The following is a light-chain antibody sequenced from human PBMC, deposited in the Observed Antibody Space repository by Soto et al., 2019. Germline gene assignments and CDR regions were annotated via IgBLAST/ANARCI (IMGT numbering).Light chain of an antibody. V-gene: IGKV1-8*01. J-gene: IGKJ5*01. CDR2: AAS. CDR3: QQYNTWPIT. Sequence: AIRMTQSPSSFSASTGDRVTITCRASQGISSYLAWYQQKPGKAPKLLIYAASTLQSGVPSRFSGSGSGTEFTLTISSLQSDDFAVYYCQQYNTWPITFGQGTRLEI. CDR1: QGISSY.